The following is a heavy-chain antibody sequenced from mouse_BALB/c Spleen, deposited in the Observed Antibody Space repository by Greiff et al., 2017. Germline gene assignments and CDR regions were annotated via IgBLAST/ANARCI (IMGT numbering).Heavy chain of an antibody. V-gene: IGHV2-6-5*01. D-gene: IGHD2-4*01. CDR2: IWGGGST. Sequence: VQRVESGPGLVAPSQSLSITCTVSGFSLTDYGVSWIRQPPGKGLEWLGVIWGGGSTYYNSALKSRLSISKDNSKSQVFLKMNSLQTDDTAMYYCAKSGDYDGWYFDVWGAGTTVTVSS. CDR1: GFSLTDYG. CDR3: AKSGDYDGWYFDV. J-gene: IGHJ1*01.